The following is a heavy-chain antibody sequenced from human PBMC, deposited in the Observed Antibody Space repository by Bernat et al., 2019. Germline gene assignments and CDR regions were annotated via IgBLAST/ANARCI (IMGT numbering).Heavy chain of an antibody. V-gene: IGHV4-30-2*01. CDR1: GGSISSGGYS. D-gene: IGHD2/OR15-2a*01. CDR3: ARHSIAGDWFDP. Sequence: QLQLQESGSGLVKPSQTLSLTCAVSGGSISSGGYSWSWIRQPPGKGLEWIGYIYHSGSTYYNPSLKSRVTISVDRSKNQFSLKLSSVTASDTAMYYCARHSIAGDWFDPWGQGTLVTVSS. CDR2: IYHSGST. J-gene: IGHJ5*02.